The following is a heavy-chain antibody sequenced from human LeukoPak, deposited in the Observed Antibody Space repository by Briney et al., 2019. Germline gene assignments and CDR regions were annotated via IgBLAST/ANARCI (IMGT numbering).Heavy chain of an antibody. CDR2: IWSDGINK. Sequence: PGRSLRLSCAASGFTFSNYGIHWVRQAPGKGLEWVAVIWSDGINKYYVDSVKGRFTISRDNSKNTLYLQMNSLRADDTAVCYCARSTYSSSSYYFDYWGQGSLVTVSS. CDR3: ARSTYSSSSYYFDY. CDR1: GFTFSNYG. V-gene: IGHV3-33*01. J-gene: IGHJ4*02. D-gene: IGHD6-13*01.